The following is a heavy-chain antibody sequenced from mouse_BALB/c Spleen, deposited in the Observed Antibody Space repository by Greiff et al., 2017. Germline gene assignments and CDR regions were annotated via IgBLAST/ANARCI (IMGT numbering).Heavy chain of an antibody. CDR3: GRGGAGDY. J-gene: IGHJ2*01. Sequence: VQLQQSGAELVRPGALVKLSCKASGFNIKDYYMHWVKQRPEQGLEWIGWIDPENGNTIYDPKFQGKASITADTSSNTAYLQLSSLTSEDTAVFYCGRGGAGDYWGQGTALTVSS. CDR2: IDPENGNT. CDR1: GFNIKDYY. D-gene: IGHD3-1*01. V-gene: IGHV14-1*02.